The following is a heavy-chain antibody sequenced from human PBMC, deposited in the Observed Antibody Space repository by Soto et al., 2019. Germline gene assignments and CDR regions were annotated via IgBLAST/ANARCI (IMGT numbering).Heavy chain of an antibody. CDR2: INHSGST. Sequence: PSETLSLTCAVYGGSFSGYYWSWIRQPPGKGLEWIGEINHSGSTNYNPSLKSRVTISVDTSKNQFSLKLSSVAAADTAVYYCARERHYYGSGSYGMDVWGQGTTVTVSS. D-gene: IGHD3-10*01. CDR1: GGSFSGYY. J-gene: IGHJ6*02. V-gene: IGHV4-34*01. CDR3: ARERHYYGSGSYGMDV.